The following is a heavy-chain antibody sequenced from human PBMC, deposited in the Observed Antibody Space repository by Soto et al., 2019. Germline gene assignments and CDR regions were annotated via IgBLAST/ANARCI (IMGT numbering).Heavy chain of an antibody. V-gene: IGHV3-23*01. Sequence: EVQVLESGGGLVEPGGSLRLSCAASGFTVSNYGMSWVRQVPGKGLEWVLGFSDSGDSIYYADSVKGRFTISRDNSKTTTHLQMNSLRFETQDVYHCVKDGSRGSMDVWGQGTTVTVSS. CDR1: GFTVSNYG. J-gene: IGHJ6*02. CDR3: VKDGSRGSMDV. CDR2: FSDSGDSI. D-gene: IGHD3-16*01.